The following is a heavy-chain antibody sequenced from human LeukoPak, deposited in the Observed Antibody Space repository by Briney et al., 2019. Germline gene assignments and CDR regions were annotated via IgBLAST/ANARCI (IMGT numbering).Heavy chain of an antibody. V-gene: IGHV3-30-3*01. Sequence: GRSLRLSCAASGFTFSSYAMHWVRQAPGKGLEWVAVISYDGSNKYYADSVKGRFTISRDNSKNTLYLQMNSLRAEDTAVYYCAGSVMVAAPFDYWGQGTLVTVSS. CDR3: AGSVMVAAPFDY. J-gene: IGHJ4*02. CDR2: ISYDGSNK. CDR1: GFTFSSYA. D-gene: IGHD2-15*01.